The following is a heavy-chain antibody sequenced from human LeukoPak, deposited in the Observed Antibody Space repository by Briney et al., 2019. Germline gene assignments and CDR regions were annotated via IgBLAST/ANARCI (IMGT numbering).Heavy chain of an antibody. J-gene: IGHJ5*02. CDR2: INHSGST. CDR1: GGSFSGYY. CDR3: ARGQLVVPAAFNNWFDP. Sequence: SETLSLTCAVYGGSFSGYYWSWIRQPPGKGLEWIGEINHSGSTNYNPSLKSRVTISVDTSKNQFSLKLSSVTAADTAVYYCARGQLVVPAAFNNWFDPWGQGTLVTVSS. D-gene: IGHD2-2*01. V-gene: IGHV4-34*01.